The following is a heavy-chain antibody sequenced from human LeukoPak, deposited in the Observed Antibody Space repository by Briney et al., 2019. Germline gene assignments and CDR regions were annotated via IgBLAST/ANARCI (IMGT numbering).Heavy chain of an antibody. V-gene: IGHV1-69*13. Sequence: ASVKVSCKASGGTFSSYAISWVRQAPGQGLEWMGGIIPIFGTANYAQKFQGRVAITADESTSTAYMELSSLRSEDTAVYYCARWLYRYDSSGILGYWGQGTLVTVSS. J-gene: IGHJ4*02. D-gene: IGHD3-22*01. CDR2: IIPIFGTA. CDR1: GGTFSSYA. CDR3: ARWLYRYDSSGILGY.